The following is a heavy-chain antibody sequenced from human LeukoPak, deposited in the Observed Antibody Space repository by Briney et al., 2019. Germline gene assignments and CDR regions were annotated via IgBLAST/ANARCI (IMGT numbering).Heavy chain of an antibody. V-gene: IGHV3-23*01. CDR3: AKTGRIQLWPPYFDY. Sequence: GGSLRLSCGASGFTFSNYGMSWVRQAPGKGLEWVSAISGSGGSTYYADSVKGRFTISRDNSKNTLYLQMNSLRAEDTAVYYCAKTGRIQLWPPYFDYWGQGTLVPSPQ. D-gene: IGHD5-18*01. CDR1: GFTFSNYG. CDR2: ISGSGGST. J-gene: IGHJ4*02.